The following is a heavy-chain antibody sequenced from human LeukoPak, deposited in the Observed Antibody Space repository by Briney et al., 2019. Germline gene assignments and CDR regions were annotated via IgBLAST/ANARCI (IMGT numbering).Heavy chain of an antibody. Sequence: GGPLSHPRAPSGFTVSIHYMSGLPHPPGKGLEWVSVIYSGGSTYYADSVKGRFTISRDNSKYTLYLQMDSLRADDTALYFCAYSVNRWAFQYWGQGTLATVSS. CDR2: IYSGGST. D-gene: IGHD4-11*01. CDR1: GFTVSIHY. CDR3: AYSVNRWAFQY. J-gene: IGHJ1*01. V-gene: IGHV3-66*01.